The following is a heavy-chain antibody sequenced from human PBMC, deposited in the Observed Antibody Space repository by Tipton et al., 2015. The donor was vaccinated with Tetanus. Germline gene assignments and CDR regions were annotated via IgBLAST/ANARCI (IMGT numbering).Heavy chain of an antibody. CDR2: IWYDGSNE. D-gene: IGHD3-10*01. Sequence: SLRLSCASSGFTFSHYGMYWVRQAPGKGLEWVASIWYDGSNEKYAISVEGRFTVSRDNSKNTLYLQMNSLRDEDTAIYFCARDPMAMYFDYWGQGTLVTVSS. J-gene: IGHJ4*02. V-gene: IGHV3-33*01. CDR3: ARDPMAMYFDY. CDR1: GFTFSHYG.